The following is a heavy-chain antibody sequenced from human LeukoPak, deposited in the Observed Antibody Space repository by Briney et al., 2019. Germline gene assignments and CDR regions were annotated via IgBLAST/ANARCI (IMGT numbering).Heavy chain of an antibody. J-gene: IGHJ3*02. CDR2: INPNSGGT. Sequence: ASVKVSCKASGYTFTGYYMHWVRQAPGQGLEWMGWINPNSGGTNYAQKFQGRVTMTRDTSISTAYMELSRLRSDDTAVYYCARDDGTIFGVVIIQGAFDIWGQGTMVTVSS. CDR3: ARDDGTIFGVVIIQGAFDI. CDR1: GYTFTGYY. V-gene: IGHV1-2*02. D-gene: IGHD3-3*01.